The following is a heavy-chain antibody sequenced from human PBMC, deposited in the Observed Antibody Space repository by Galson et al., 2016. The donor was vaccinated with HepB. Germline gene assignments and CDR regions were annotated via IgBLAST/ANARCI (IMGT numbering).Heavy chain of an antibody. CDR3: ASQLGRRAGFDY. D-gene: IGHD3-16*01. Sequence: SLRLSCAASGFDFDNYYMSWIRQAPGKRLESISYITFAAGGTFYADSVKGRFTISRDNAKNTLFLQMNYLRVEDTATYYCASQLGRRAGFDYWGQGVLVSVSA. CDR1: GFDFDNYY. CDR2: ITFAAGGT. J-gene: IGHJ4*02. V-gene: IGHV3-11*01.